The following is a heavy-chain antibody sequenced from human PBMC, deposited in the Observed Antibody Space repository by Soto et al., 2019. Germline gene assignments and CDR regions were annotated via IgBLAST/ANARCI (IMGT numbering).Heavy chain of an antibody. CDR2: IYYSGST. D-gene: IGHD6-13*01. V-gene: IGHV4-59*01. CDR3: AREAASDYYYYYGMDV. J-gene: IGHJ6*02. CDR1: GGSIRSYY. Sequence: SATLSLTCTVYGGSIRSYYWSWIRQPPGKGLEWIGYIYYSGSTNYNPSLKSRVTISVDTSKNQFSLKLSSVTAADTAVYYCAREAASDYYYYYGMDVWGQGTTVT.